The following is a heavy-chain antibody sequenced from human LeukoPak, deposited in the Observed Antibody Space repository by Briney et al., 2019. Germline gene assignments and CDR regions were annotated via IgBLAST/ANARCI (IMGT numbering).Heavy chain of an antibody. V-gene: IGHV3-21*01. CDR2: ISSSSSYI. J-gene: IGHJ6*03. CDR3: ARASPKKILTTTQYYYYYYYMDV. CDR1: GFTFSTYG. Sequence: GGTLRLSCVASGFTFSTYGMSWVRQAPGKGLEWVSSISSSSSYIYYADSVKGRFTISRDNAKNSLYLQMNSLRAEDTAVYYCARASPKKILTTTQYYYYYYYMDVWGKGTTVTVSS. D-gene: IGHD1-1*01.